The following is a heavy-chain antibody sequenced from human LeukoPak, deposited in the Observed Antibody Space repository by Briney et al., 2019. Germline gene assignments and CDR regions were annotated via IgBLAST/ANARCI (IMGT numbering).Heavy chain of an antibody. CDR2: INPNSGGT. J-gene: IGHJ1*01. Sequence: GASVKVSCKASGYTFTGYYMHWVRQAPGQGLEWMGWINPNSGGTNYAQKFQGRVTMTRDTSISTAYMELSRLRSDDTAAYYCATASGSYYAEYFQHWGQGTLVTVSS. CDR3: ATASGSYYAEYFQH. V-gene: IGHV1-2*02. D-gene: IGHD1-26*01. CDR1: GYTFTGYY.